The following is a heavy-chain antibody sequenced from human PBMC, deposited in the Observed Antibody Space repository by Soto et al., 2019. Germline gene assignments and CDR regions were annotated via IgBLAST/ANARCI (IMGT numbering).Heavy chain of an antibody. CDR1: GDSVSSNSAA. J-gene: IGHJ4*02. CDR3: ARANDPSGNYIQYFDY. CDR2: TYYRSRWYD. D-gene: IGHD3-22*01. V-gene: IGHV6-1*01. Sequence: SQTLSLTCAISGDSVSSNSAAWNWIRQSPSRGLEWLGRTYYRSRWYDDYAESVRGRIDVNPDTSKNQFSLQLNSVTPEDTAVYFCARANDPSGNYIQYFDYWGQGTLVTVPQ.